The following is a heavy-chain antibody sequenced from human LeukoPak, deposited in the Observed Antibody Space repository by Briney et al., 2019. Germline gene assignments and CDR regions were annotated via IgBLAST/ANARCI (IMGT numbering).Heavy chain of an antibody. CDR2: ISYDGSNK. V-gene: IGHV3-30-3*01. CDR3: ARDPGYSSSWYGDY. D-gene: IGHD6-13*01. J-gene: IGHJ4*02. CDR1: GLTFSSCS. Sequence: GGSLRLSCAASGLTFSSCSRHWVRQAPGKGLEWVAVISYDGSNKYYADSMKGRSTISRDNSKKTLLLQMNSMRAEDTAVFYCARDPGYSSSWYGDYWGQGTLVTVSS.